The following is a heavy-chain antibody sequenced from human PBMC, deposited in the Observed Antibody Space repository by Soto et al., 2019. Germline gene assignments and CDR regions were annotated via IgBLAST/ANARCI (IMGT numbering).Heavy chain of an antibody. CDR3: ARLQAAVPHY. Sequence: SETLSLTCTVSGDSISGSPYFWGWIRQPPGKRLEWIGSIFYDGYTLYTPSLRSRVTISVDTSKNQFSLKLASVAAADTGTYFCARLQAAVPHYWGQGTLVTVS. CDR1: GDSISGSPYF. V-gene: IGHV4-39*01. D-gene: IGHD6-13*01. J-gene: IGHJ4*02. CDR2: IFYDGYT.